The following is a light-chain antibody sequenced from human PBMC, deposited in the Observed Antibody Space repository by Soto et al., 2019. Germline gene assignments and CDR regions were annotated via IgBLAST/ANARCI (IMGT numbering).Light chain of an antibody. CDR1: QSVNSDS. CDR3: QQYGSSLT. Sequence: SVLTQSPGTLSLSPGEGATLSCRASQSVNSDSLAWYQQKPGQAPRLLISGASTRATGIPDRFRGSGSGTDFTLTISRLEPEDFAVYWCQQYGSSLTFGQGTKVDVK. J-gene: IGKJ1*01. V-gene: IGKV3-20*01. CDR2: GAS.